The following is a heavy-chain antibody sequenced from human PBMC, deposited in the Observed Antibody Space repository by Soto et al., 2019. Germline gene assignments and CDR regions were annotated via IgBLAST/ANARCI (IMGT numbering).Heavy chain of an antibody. CDR1: GFAFSSYW. D-gene: IGHD4-17*01. CDR2: ISYDGSNE. V-gene: IGHV3-30*18. Sequence: PGGSLRLSCGASGFAFSSYWMHWVRQAPGKGLEWVAVISYDGSNEYYAASVKGRFTISRDNSKNTVYLQMNSLRGEDTALYYCAKGEGYVDDSNYFDYWGQGTLVTVSS. J-gene: IGHJ4*02. CDR3: AKGEGYVDDSNYFDY.